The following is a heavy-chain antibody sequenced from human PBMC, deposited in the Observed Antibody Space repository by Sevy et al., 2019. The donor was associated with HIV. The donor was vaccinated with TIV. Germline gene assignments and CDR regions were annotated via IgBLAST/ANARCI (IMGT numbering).Heavy chain of an antibody. CDR1: GFTFDDYA. D-gene: IGHD2-8*01. CDR2: ISWNSGSM. Sequence: SLRLSCAASGFTFDDYAMHWVRQAPGKGLEWVSGISWNSGSMDYADSVKGRFTISRDNAKNSLYLQMKSLRADDTALYYCARDRDDGYCTNGVCFNFDNWGQGTLVTVSS. CDR3: ARDRDDGYCTNGVCFNFDN. V-gene: IGHV3-9*01. J-gene: IGHJ4*01.